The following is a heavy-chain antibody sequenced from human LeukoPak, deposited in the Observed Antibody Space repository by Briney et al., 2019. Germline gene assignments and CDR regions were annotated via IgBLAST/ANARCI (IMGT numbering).Heavy chain of an antibody. CDR3: AKTGAGYYYMDV. J-gene: IGHJ6*03. D-gene: IGHD7-27*01. CDR1: GFTFSSYG. V-gene: IGHV3-23*01. Sequence: GGSLRLSCAASGFTFSSYGMSWVRQAPGKGLEWVSGIGGTGVSTYYADSVKGRFTISRDNSKNTLYLQMNSLRAEDTAVYYCAKTGAGYYYMDVWGKGTTVTVSS. CDR2: IGGTGVST.